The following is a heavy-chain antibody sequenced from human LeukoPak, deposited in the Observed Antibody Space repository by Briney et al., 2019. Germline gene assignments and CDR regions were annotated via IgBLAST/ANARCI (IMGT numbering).Heavy chain of an antibody. D-gene: IGHD3-9*01. J-gene: IGHJ4*02. CDR2: XPXXFKA. Sequence: XPXXFKANYAHKFQGRVTINADESTRTDYMELSKLRDRDTAVYYCARDRYDILTGYYRTGEFDYWGQGTLVTVSS. CDR3: ARDRYDILTGYYRTGEFDY. V-gene: IGHV1-69*01.